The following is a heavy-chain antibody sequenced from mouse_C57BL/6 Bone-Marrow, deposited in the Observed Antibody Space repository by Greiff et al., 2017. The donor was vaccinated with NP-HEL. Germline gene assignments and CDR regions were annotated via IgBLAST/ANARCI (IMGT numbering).Heavy chain of an antibody. CDR2: IYPRDGST. D-gene: IGHD2-5*01. V-gene: IGHV1-78*01. CDR1: GYTFTDHT. Sequence: VQLQQSDAELVKPGASVKISWKVSGYTFTDHTIHWMKQRPEQGLEWIGYIYPRDGSTKYNEKFKGKATLTADKSSSTAYMQLNSLTSEDSAVYFCARYPAYYSNGFDVWGTGTTVTVSS. CDR3: ARYPAYYSNGFDV. J-gene: IGHJ1*03.